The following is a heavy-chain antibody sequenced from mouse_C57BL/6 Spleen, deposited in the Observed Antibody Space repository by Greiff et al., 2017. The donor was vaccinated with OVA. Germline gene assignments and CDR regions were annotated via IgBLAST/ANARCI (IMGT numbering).Heavy chain of an antibody. D-gene: IGHD2-5*01. J-gene: IGHJ2*01. CDR2: IWSGGST. Sequence: VKVVESGPGLVQPSQSLSITCTVSGFSFTSYGVHWVRQSPGKGLEWLGVIWSGGSTDYNAAFISRLSISKDNSKSQVFFKMNSLQADDTAIYYCGRSYSKDGYFDYWGQGTTLTVSS. CDR3: GRSYSKDGYFDY. V-gene: IGHV2-2*01. CDR1: GFSFTSYG.